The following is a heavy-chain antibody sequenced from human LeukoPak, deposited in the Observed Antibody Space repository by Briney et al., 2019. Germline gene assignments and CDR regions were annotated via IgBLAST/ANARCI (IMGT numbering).Heavy chain of an antibody. CDR2: IYHSGST. CDR1: GGSISSYY. CDR3: ASGPIVGAPKGAFDI. V-gene: IGHV4-59*12. D-gene: IGHD1-26*01. J-gene: IGHJ3*02. Sequence: PSETLSLTCTVSGGSISSYYWSWIRQPPGKGLEWIGYIYHSGSTYYNPSLKSRVTISVDRSKNQFSLKLSSVTAADTAVYYCASGPIVGAPKGAFDIWGQGTMVTVSS.